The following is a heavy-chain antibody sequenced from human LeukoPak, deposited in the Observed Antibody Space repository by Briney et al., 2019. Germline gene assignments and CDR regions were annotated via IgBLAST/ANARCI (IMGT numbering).Heavy chain of an antibody. CDR1: RFTFSSYW. Sequence: PGGSLRLPCAASRFTFSSYWMHWVRQAPGKGLVWVSRINSDGSSTAYADSVKGRFTISRDNAKDTLYLQMNSLRAEDTAIYFCARDGSGWSFDYWGQGSLVTVS. V-gene: IGHV3-74*01. CDR3: ARDGSGWSFDY. D-gene: IGHD6-19*01. CDR2: INSDGSST. J-gene: IGHJ4*02.